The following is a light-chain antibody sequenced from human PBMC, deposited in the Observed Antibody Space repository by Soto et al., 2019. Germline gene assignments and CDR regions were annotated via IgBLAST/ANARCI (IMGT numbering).Light chain of an antibody. V-gene: IGKV3-20*01. Sequence: EIVLTQSPGTLSSSPGEEVTLSCRASQTVSKNYLGWYQQKPGQAPRLLIYDASSRATGIPDRFSGSGSGTDFTLIISRREPDDFAVYYCQQYGNSPVTFGQGTRLDVK. J-gene: IGKJ5*01. CDR3: QQYGNSPVT. CDR2: DAS. CDR1: QTVSKNY.